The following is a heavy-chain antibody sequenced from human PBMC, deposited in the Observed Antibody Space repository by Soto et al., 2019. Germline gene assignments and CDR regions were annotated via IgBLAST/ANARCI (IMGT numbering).Heavy chain of an antibody. J-gene: IGHJ4*02. D-gene: IGHD5-18*01. CDR1: GYTFTSYY. CDR3: AREIRGYSYGRYYFDY. V-gene: IGHV1-46*03. CDR2: INPSGGST. Sequence: QVQLVQSGAEVKKPGASVKVSCKASGYTFTSYYMHWVRQAPGQGLEWMGKINPSGGSTSYAQKFQGRVTMTRDTSTSTVYMELSSLRSEDTAVYYCAREIRGYSYGRYYFDYWGQGTLVTVSS.